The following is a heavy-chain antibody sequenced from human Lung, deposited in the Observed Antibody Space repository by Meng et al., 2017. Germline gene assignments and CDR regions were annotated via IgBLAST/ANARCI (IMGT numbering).Heavy chain of an antibody. CDR2: INHSGGT. Sequence: VQLQQVGPGLLKPLETPVLTCVVSGGSFSDYYWSWIRQPPGKGLEWIGEINHSGGTNYNPSLESRATISVDTSQNNLSLKLSSVTAADSAVYYCARGPTAMAHDFDYWGQGTLVTVSS. CDR3: ARGPTAMAHDFDY. V-gene: IGHV4-34*01. J-gene: IGHJ4*02. D-gene: IGHD6-19*01. CDR1: GGSFSDYY.